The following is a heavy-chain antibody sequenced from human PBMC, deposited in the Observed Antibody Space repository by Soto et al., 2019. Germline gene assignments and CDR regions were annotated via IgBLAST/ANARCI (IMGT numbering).Heavy chain of an antibody. Sequence: GGSLRLSCAASGFPFSGFALSWVRQAPGKGLEWVSAISGSADGTDYANSVKGRFTISRDNSKNTLYLQMNSLRVEDTAVYYCAGPGYSSQDYWGQGTLVTVSS. V-gene: IGHV3-23*01. D-gene: IGHD5-18*01. CDR3: AGPGYSSQDY. CDR2: ISGSADGT. CDR1: GFPFSGFA. J-gene: IGHJ4*02.